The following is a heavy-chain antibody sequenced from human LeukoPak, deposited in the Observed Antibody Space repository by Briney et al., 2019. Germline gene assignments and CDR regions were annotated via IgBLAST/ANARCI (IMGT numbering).Heavy chain of an antibody. J-gene: IGHJ2*01. Sequence: GESLKISCKGSGYSFTSYWIGWVRQTPGKGLEWMGIIYPGDSDTRYSPSFQGQVTISADKSISTAYLQWSSLKASDTAMYYCARSSTSNSGDRAPDWYFDLWGRGTLVTVSS. D-gene: IGHD7-27*01. V-gene: IGHV5-51*01. CDR2: IYPGDSDT. CDR3: ARSSTSNSGDRAPDWYFDL. CDR1: GYSFTSYW.